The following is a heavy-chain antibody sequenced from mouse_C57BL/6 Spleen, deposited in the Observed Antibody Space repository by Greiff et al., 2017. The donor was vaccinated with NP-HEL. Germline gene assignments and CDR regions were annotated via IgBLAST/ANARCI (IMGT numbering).Heavy chain of an antibody. V-gene: IGHV3-6*01. CDR3: ARSGVYDYDEAWFAY. Sequence: DVKLQESGPGLVKPSQSLSLTCSVTGYSITSGYYWNWIRQFPGNKLEWMGYISYDGSNNYNPSLKNRISITRDTSKNQFFLKLNSVTTEDTATYYCARSGVYDYDEAWFAYWGQGTLVTVSA. CDR2: ISYDGSN. D-gene: IGHD2-4*01. J-gene: IGHJ3*01. CDR1: GYSITSGYY.